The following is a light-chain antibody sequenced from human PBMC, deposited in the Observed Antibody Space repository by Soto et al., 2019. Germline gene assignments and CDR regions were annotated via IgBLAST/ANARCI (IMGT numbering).Light chain of an antibody. V-gene: IGKV1D-13*01. CDR3: HQRSNWPPDT. CDR2: DAS. Sequence: AIQLTQSPSSLSASVGDRVTITCRASQGISSALAWYQQKPGKAPKLLIYDASSLESGVPSRFSGSGSGTDFTLTISSLEPEDFAVYYCHQRSNWPPDTFGQGTRLEIK. J-gene: IGKJ5*01. CDR1: QGISSA.